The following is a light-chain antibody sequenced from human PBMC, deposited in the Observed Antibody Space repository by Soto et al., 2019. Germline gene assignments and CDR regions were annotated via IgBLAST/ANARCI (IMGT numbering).Light chain of an antibody. Sequence: EIVLTQSPGTLSLSPGERATLSCRASQSVSSFLAWYQQKPGQAPRLLIYDASHRATGIPARFSGSGSGTDFTLTISSLEPEDFATYYCQQYYSYPRTFGQGTRLEI. V-gene: IGKV3-11*01. J-gene: IGKJ5*01. CDR1: QSVSSF. CDR3: QQYYSYPRT. CDR2: DAS.